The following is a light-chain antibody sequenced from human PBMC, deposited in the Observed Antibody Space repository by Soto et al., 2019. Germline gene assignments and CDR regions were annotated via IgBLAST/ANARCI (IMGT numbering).Light chain of an antibody. Sequence: AIEMTQSPSSLSASVGDRVTITCRASQGIRNDLGWYQQKPGKAPKLLIYAASSLQSGVPSRFSGSGFGTDFTLTISSLQPEDFATYYCLQDYNYPRTFGQGTKLEIK. V-gene: IGKV1-6*01. CDR2: AAS. CDR1: QGIRND. J-gene: IGKJ2*01. CDR3: LQDYNYPRT.